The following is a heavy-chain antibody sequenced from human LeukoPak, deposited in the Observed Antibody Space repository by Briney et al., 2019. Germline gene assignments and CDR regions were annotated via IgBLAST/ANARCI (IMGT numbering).Heavy chain of an antibody. Sequence: GGSLRLSCAASGFTFSNYWMHWVRQAPGKGLVWVSRINTDGNSTSYADSVKGRFTISRDNAKNTLYLQMNSLRAEDTSVYYCARYSLGIAALDYWGQGTLVTVSS. D-gene: IGHD6-6*01. CDR1: GFTFSNYW. CDR3: ARYSLGIAALDY. CDR2: INTDGNST. V-gene: IGHV3-74*01. J-gene: IGHJ4*02.